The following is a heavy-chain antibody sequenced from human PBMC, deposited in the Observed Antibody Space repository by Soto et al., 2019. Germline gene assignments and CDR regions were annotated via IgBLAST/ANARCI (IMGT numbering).Heavy chain of an antibody. Sequence: TLSLTCTVSGGSISSGDYCWSWIRQPPGKGLEWIGYIYYSGSTYYNPSLKSRVTISVDTSKNQFSLKLSSVTAADTAVYYCARGSGAGSGSYPIWYYYYVMDVWGQATTVPVS. CDR3: ARGSGAGSGSYPIWYYYYVMDV. J-gene: IGHJ6*02. CDR2: IYYSGST. D-gene: IGHD3-10*01. V-gene: IGHV4-30-4*01. CDR1: GGSISSGDYC.